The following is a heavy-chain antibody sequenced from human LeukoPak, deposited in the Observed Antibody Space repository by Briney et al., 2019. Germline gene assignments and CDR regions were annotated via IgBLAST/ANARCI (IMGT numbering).Heavy chain of an antibody. Sequence: GGSLRLSCAASGFTFSSYSMNWVRQAPGKGLEWVSSISSSSSYIYYADSVKGRFTISRDNAKNSLYLQMNSLRAEDTAVYYCARDLRTMVRGVIILDAFDIWGQGTMVTVSS. CDR1: GFTFSSYS. CDR2: ISSSSSYI. D-gene: IGHD3-10*01. V-gene: IGHV3-21*01. CDR3: ARDLRTMVRGVIILDAFDI. J-gene: IGHJ3*02.